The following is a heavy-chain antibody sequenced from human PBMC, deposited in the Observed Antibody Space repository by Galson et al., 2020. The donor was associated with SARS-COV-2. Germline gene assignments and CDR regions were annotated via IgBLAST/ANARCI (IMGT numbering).Heavy chain of an antibody. J-gene: IGHJ6*02. V-gene: IGHV4-59*01. CDR2: IYYSGST. Sequence: ASETLSLTCTVSGGSISSYYWSWIRQPPGKGLEWIGYIYYSGSTNYNPSLKSRVTISVDTSKNQFSLKLSSVTAADTAVYYCARDRVAVAVNYYFYGMDGWGQGTTVTVSS. CDR3: ARDRVAVAVNYYFYGMDG. CDR1: GGSISSYY. D-gene: IGHD6-19*01.